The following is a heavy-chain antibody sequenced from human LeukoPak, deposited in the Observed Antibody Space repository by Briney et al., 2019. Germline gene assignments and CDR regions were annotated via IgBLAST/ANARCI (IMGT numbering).Heavy chain of an antibody. J-gene: IGHJ4*02. D-gene: IGHD4-17*01. V-gene: IGHV3-21*01. Sequence: GGSLRLSCAASGFTFSTYPMNWVRQAPGKGLEWVSSISSGSGYIYYADSVKGRFIISRDNAKNSLYLQMNSLRAEDTAVYYCARGYGDYGKYYFDSWGQGTLVTVPS. CDR3: ARGYGDYGKYYFDS. CDR2: ISSGSGYI. CDR1: GFTFSTYP.